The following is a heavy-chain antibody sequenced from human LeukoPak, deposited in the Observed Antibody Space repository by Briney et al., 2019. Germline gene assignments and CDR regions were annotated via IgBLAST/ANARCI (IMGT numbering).Heavy chain of an antibody. V-gene: IGHV4-30-2*01. J-gene: IGHJ3*02. D-gene: IGHD4-23*01. CDR3: ARVAVVKGDAFDI. CDR2: IYHSGST. CDR1: GGSISSGGYY. Sequence: SETLSLTCTVSGGSISSGGYYWSWIRQPPGKGLEWIGYIYHSGSTYYNPSLKSRVTISVDRSKNQFSLKLSSVTAADTAVYYCARVAVVKGDAFDIWGQGTMVTVSS.